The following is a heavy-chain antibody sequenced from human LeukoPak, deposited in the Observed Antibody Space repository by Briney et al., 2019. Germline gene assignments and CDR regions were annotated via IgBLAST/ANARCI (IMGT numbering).Heavy chain of an antibody. CDR2: INAGNGNT. V-gene: IGHV1-3*01. Sequence: ASVKGSCKASGYTFTSYSMHWVRQAPGQRLEWMGWINAGNGNTKYSQKFQGRVTITRDTSASTAYMELSSLRSEDTAVYYCARVRLYCSSTSCLFDPWGQGTLVTVSS. CDR3: ARVRLYCSSTSCLFDP. CDR1: GYTFTSYS. D-gene: IGHD2-2*01. J-gene: IGHJ5*02.